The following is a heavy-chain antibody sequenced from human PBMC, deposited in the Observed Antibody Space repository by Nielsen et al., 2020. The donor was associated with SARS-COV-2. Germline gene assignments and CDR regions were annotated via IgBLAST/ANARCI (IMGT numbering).Heavy chain of an antibody. CDR2: ISGSGGST. CDR1: GFTFSSYA. V-gene: IGHV3-23*01. Sequence: GESLKISCAASGFTFSSYAMSWVRQAPGKGLEWVSAISGSGGSTYYADSVKGRFTISRDNSKNTLYLQMNSLRAEDTAVYYCAKTLAFITSSVDVWGQGTTVTVSS. J-gene: IGHJ6*02. CDR3: AKTLAFITSSVDV. D-gene: IGHD3-22*01.